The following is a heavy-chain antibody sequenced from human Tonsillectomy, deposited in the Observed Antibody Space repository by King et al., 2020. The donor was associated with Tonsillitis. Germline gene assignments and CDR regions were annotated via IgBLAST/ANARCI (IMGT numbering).Heavy chain of an antibody. J-gene: IGHJ6*04. D-gene: IGHD6-19*01. Sequence: QLVQSGAEVKKPGESLKISCKGSGYSFTSYWIGWVLQSPGKGLDWMGFIYPGDSETRYSPSFQGQVTISADKPISTAYLQWRSLRASDTAMYYCAREGYSSGWDVWGKGTTVTVSS. CDR1: GYSFTSYW. CDR2: IYPGDSET. V-gene: IGHV5-51*01. CDR3: AREGYSSGWDV.